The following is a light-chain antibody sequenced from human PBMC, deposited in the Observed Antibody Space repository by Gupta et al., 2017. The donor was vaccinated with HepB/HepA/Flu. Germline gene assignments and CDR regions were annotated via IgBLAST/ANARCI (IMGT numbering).Light chain of an antibody. CDR2: WAS. CDR3: QQYYSTPLT. CDR1: QSVLYSSNNKNY. J-gene: IGKJ4*01. V-gene: IGKV4-1*01. Sequence: DIVMTQSLDSLAVSLGERAPINCKSSQSVLYSSNNKNYLAWYQQKPGQPPKLLIYWASTRESGVPDRFSGSGSGTDFTLTISSLRAEDVAVYYCQQYYSTPLTFGGGTKVEIK.